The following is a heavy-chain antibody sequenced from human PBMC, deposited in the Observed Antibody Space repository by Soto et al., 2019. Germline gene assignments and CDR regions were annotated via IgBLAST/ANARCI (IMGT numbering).Heavy chain of an antibody. CDR3: ARDPVAGTYFDY. CDR2: INAYNGNT. V-gene: IGHV1-18*01. J-gene: IGHJ4*02. CDR1: GYTFTSYG. D-gene: IGHD6-19*01. Sequence: ASVKVSCKASGYTFTSYGISWVRQAPGQGLEWMGWINAYNGNTNYAQKLQGRVTMTTDTSTSTAYMALRSLRSDDTAVYYCARDPVAGTYFDYWGKGALVTVSS.